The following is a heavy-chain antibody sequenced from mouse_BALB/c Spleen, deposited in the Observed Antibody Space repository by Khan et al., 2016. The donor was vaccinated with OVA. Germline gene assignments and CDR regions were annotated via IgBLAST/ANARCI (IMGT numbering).Heavy chain of an antibody. CDR3: ARWATWFFDV. D-gene: IGHD3-1*01. V-gene: IGHV1-63*02. Sequence: QVQLQQSGAELIGPGTSVKISCKASGYTFTNYWLGWIKQRPGHGLEWIGDIYPGGGYTNYNEKLKGKASLTADTSSSTAYMQLSSLTSEDSAVYFCARWATWFFDVWGAGTTVTVSS. CDR1: GYTFTNYW. CDR2: IYPGGGYT. J-gene: IGHJ1*01.